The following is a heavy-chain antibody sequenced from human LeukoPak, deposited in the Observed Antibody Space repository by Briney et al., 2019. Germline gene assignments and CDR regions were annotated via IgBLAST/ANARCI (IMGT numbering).Heavy chain of an antibody. CDR3: AKASFPGIAAAGLFDY. CDR2: ISYGGSNK. D-gene: IGHD6-13*01. V-gene: IGHV3-30*18. Sequence: QPGGSLRLSCAASGFTFSSYGMHWVRQAPGKGLEWVAVISYGGSNKYYADSVKGRFTISRDNSKNTLYLQMNSLRAEDTAVYYCAKASFPGIAAAGLFDYWGQGTLVTVSS. J-gene: IGHJ4*02. CDR1: GFTFSSYG.